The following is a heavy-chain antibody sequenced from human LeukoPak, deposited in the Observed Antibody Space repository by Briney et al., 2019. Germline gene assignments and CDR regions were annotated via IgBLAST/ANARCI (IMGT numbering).Heavy chain of an antibody. V-gene: IGHV3-23*01. Sequence: GGSLRLSCVASGFSFNIYDMSWFRQAPGKGLEWVSGIRGGGRETYYADSVKGRFSISRDNSRNTLFLQTNGLRAEDSAIYYCVRGIRAPDFWGQGTLVTVSS. CDR2: IRGGGRET. CDR1: GFSFNIYD. J-gene: IGHJ4*02. CDR3: VRGIRAPDF.